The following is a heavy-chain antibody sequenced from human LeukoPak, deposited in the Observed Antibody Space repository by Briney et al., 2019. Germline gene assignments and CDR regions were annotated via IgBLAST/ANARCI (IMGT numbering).Heavy chain of an antibody. V-gene: IGHV3-15*01. CDR2: IKSKTDGGTT. CDR3: TTAGWELYYFDY. J-gene: IGHJ4*02. CDR1: GXTFSNAW. Sequence: GGSLRLSCAASGXTFSNAWMSWVRQAPGKGLEWVGRIKSKTDGGTTDYGAPVKGRFTISRDASKNTLYLQMNSLKTEDTAVYYCTTAGWELYYFDYWGQGTLVTVSS. D-gene: IGHD1-26*01.